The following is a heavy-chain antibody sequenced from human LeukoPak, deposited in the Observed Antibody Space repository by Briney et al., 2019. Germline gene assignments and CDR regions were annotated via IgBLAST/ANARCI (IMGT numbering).Heavy chain of an antibody. CDR3: ARNLIPEQLVLNF. V-gene: IGHV4-61*01. Sequence: SETLSLTCTVSGYSISSGYYWGWIRQPPGKGLEWIGYIYYSGSTNYNPSLKSRVTISVDTSKNQFSLKLRSVTPEDTAVYYCARNLIPEQLVLNFWGQGTLVTVSS. J-gene: IGHJ4*02. D-gene: IGHD6-13*01. CDR2: IYYSGST. CDR1: GYSISSGYY.